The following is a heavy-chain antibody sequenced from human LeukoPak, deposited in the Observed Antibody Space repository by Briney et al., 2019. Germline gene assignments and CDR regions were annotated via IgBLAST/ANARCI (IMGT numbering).Heavy chain of an antibody. Sequence: GGSPRLSCAASGFTFSHFWMHRVRQVPGKGLVWVSRISNDGSRTAYADSVKGRFTISRDNAKNSLYLQMNSLRAEDTAVYYCAREGAIAANDYWGQGTLVTVSS. D-gene: IGHD6-13*01. CDR1: GFTFSHFW. CDR3: AREGAIAANDY. J-gene: IGHJ4*02. V-gene: IGHV3-74*01. CDR2: ISNDGSRT.